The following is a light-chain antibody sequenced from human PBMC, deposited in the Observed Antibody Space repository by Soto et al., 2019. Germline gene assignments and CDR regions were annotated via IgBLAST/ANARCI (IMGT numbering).Light chain of an antibody. CDR3: ASHAGRKNII. V-gene: IGLV2-8*01. CDR1: SSDVGGYNY. CDR2: EVS. J-gene: IGLJ2*01. Sequence: QSALTQPPSASGSPGQSVTISCTGTSSDVGGYNYVSWYQQHPGKAPKLMIYEVSKRPSGVPDRFSGSRSGNTASLTVSGLQAEDEADYYCASHAGRKNIIFGGGTQLTVL.